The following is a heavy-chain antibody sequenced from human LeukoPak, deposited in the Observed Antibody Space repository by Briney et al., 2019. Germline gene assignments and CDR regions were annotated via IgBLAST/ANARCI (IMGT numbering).Heavy chain of an antibody. CDR3: ARLIFVLGNFDY. Sequence: WVRQTPGKGLEWVANIKQDGSEKYYVDSVKGRFTISRDNAKNSLYLQMNSLRAEDTAVYYCARLIFVLGNFDYWGQGTLVTVSS. V-gene: IGHV3-7*01. D-gene: IGHD3-3*01. CDR2: IKQDGSEK. J-gene: IGHJ4*02.